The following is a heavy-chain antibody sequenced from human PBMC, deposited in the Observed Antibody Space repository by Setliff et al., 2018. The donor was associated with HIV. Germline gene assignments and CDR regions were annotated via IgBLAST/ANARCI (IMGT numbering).Heavy chain of an antibody. CDR1: GFTFSSYA. CDR3: AKEGEWQRSRGYMDV. V-gene: IGHV3-23*03. D-gene: IGHD5-12*01. CDR2: MSSGGSST. J-gene: IGHJ6*03. Sequence: GGSLRLSCVAFGFTFSSYAISWVRQAPGKGLEWVLIMSSGGSSTSYADSVKGRFTISRDHSKNTLYLQMNSLRAEDTAVYYCAKEGEWQRSRGYMDVWGKGTTVTVSS.